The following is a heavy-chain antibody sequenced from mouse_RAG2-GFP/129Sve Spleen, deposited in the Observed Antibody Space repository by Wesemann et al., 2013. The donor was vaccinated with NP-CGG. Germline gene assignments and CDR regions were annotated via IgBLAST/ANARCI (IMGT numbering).Heavy chain of an antibody. Sequence: TFSSFGMHWVRQAPEKGLEWVAYISSGSSTIYYADTVKGRFTISRDNPKNTLFLQMTSLRSEDTAMYYCARSEGPLFDYWGQGTTLTVSS. V-gene: IGHV5-17*02. CDR1: TFSSFG. CDR2: ISSGSSTI. CDR3: ARSEGPLFDY. J-gene: IGHJ2*01.